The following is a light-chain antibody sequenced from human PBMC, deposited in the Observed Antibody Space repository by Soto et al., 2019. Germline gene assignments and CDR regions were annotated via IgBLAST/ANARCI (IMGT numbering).Light chain of an antibody. Sequence: DIVLTQSPSTLSVSPGETASLSCRASQSAGNFLAWYQQKPGQAPRLLIYYISTRATGIPARFSGSGSGTEFTLTINSLQSEDSAVYYCQQHNQWPITFGQGTRLEIK. CDR2: YIS. CDR1: QSAGNF. V-gene: IGKV3D-15*01. CDR3: QQHNQWPIT. J-gene: IGKJ5*01.